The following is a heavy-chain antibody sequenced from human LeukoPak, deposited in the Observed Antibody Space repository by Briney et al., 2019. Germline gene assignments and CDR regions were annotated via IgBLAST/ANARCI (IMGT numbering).Heavy chain of an antibody. CDR1: GFTFSSYS. D-gene: IGHD2-2*01. V-gene: IGHV3-21*01. CDR3: ARDGQDIVVVPAANESYYFDY. CDR2: ISSSSSYI. Sequence: GGSLRLSCAASGFTFSSYSMNWVRQAPGKGLDGVSSISSSSSYIYYADSVKGRFTISRDNAKNSLYLQMNSLRAEDTAVYYCARDGQDIVVVPAANESYYFDYWGQGTLVTVSS. J-gene: IGHJ4*02.